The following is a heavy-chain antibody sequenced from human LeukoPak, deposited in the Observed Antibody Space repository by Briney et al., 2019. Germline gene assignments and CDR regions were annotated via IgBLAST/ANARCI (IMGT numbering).Heavy chain of an antibody. CDR2: IIHRGRT. J-gene: IGHJ4*02. CDR1: GGSVSGYY. D-gene: IGHD2-2*02. V-gene: IGHV4-34*12. Sequence: SETLSLTCAAYGGSVSGYYWSWIRQPPGKGLEWIGEIIHRGRTNYNPSLKGRVTISVDTPKNQFALKLNSVTAADTAVYFCARIPLYFCKPFDYWGQGILVTVSS. CDR3: ARIPLYFCKPFDY.